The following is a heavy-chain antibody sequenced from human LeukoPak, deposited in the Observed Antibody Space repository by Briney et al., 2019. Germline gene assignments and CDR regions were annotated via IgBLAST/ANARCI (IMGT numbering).Heavy chain of an antibody. V-gene: IGHV3-49*04. Sequence: GGSLRLSCTTSGFAFDDFAMSWVRQPAGKGLEWVGFIRRGAYGGAAEYAASVKGRFIISRDDSKGIAYLQMNSLKTEDTAVYYCSRNGLVDFDYWGRGSRVIVSP. CDR2: IRRGAYGGAA. J-gene: IGHJ4*02. CDR1: GFAFDDFA. CDR3: SRNGLVDFDY.